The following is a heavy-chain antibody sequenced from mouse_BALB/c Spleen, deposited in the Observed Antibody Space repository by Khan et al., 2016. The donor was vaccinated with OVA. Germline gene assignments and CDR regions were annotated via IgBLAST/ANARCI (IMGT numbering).Heavy chain of an antibody. CDR2: INPTSGYT. CDR3: TRDRIDY. V-gene: IGHV1-7*01. Sequence: VQLQQSGAALAKPGASVKMSCKASGYTFSTYWMHWVKQRPGQGLEWIGYINPTSGYTDYNEKFKDKATLSADKSSSTAYMQLSRLTSEDSEVYYCTRDRIDYWGQGTTLTVSS. CDR1: GYTFSTYW. J-gene: IGHJ2*01.